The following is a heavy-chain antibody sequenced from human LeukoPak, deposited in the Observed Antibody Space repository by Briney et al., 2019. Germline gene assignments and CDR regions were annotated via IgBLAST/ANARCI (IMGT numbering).Heavy chain of an antibody. D-gene: IGHD2-8*01. Sequence: GGSLRLSCAASGFTFSSYWMSWVRQAPGKGLEWVANIKQDGSEKYYADSVKGRFTISRDNPKNTLYLRMNSLRAEDTAVYYCAKDVYSTMLNYGMDVWGQGTTVTVSS. V-gene: IGHV3-7*01. CDR2: IKQDGSEK. CDR1: GFTFSSYW. J-gene: IGHJ6*02. CDR3: AKDVYSTMLNYGMDV.